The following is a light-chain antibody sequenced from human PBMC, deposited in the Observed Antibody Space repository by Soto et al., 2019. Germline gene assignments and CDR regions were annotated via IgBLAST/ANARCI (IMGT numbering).Light chain of an antibody. CDR3: QQTYNTPLT. Sequence: DIQMTQSPSSLSASVGDRVTITCRASQSIGKYLSWFQQTPGNAPKLLIYAASGLQSGVPSRFSGSGSGTDFTITINSLQREDFATYYCQQTYNTPLTFGGGTKVDIK. CDR1: QSIGKY. V-gene: IGKV1-39*01. CDR2: AAS. J-gene: IGKJ4*01.